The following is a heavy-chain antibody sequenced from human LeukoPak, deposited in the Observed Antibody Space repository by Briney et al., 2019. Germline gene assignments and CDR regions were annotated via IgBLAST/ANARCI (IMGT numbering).Heavy chain of an antibody. V-gene: IGHV5-51*01. CDR1: GFSFTTYG. D-gene: IGHD2-15*01. J-gene: IGHJ4*02. CDR2: IYLGDSDT. CDR3: ARRACSGDSCLDY. Sequence: GESLKISCKGSGFSFTTYGIGWVRQTPGKGPEWMGIIYLGDSDTRYSPSFQGQVTISGDKSINTAYVHWSDLKASDTAMYYCARRACSGDSCLDYWGQGTLVTVSS.